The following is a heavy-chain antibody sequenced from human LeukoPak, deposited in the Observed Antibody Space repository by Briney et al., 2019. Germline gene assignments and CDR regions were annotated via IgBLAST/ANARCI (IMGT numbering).Heavy chain of an antibody. V-gene: IGHV4-59*01. J-gene: IGHJ6*02. Sequence: SETLSLTCTVSSGSITNYYWTWIRQPPGKGLEWIGYIYYSGSTNYNPSLKSRVTISVDTSKNQFSLKLSSVTAADTALYYCARLSKIATAGPNYYHSMDVWGQGTTVTVSS. CDR1: SGSITNYY. D-gene: IGHD6-13*01. CDR2: IYYSGST. CDR3: ARLSKIATAGPNYYHSMDV.